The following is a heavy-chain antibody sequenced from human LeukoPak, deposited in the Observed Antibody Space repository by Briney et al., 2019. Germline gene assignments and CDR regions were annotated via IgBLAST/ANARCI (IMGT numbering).Heavy chain of an antibody. CDR2: IYYSGST. J-gene: IGHJ5*02. CDR3: ARDRTGDNWFDP. Sequence: PSETLSLTCTVSGGSISSYYWSWIRQPPGKGLEWIGYIYYSGSTNYNPSLKSRVTMSVDTSKNQFSLKLSSVTAADTAVYYCARDRTGDNWFDPWGQGTLVTVSS. V-gene: IGHV4-59*01. D-gene: IGHD3/OR15-3a*01. CDR1: GGSISSYY.